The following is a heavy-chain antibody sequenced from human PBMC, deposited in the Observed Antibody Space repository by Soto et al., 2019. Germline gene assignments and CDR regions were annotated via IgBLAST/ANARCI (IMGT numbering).Heavy chain of an antibody. J-gene: IGHJ4*02. V-gene: IGHV3-33*01. CDR1: GFTFSSYG. D-gene: IGHD3-22*01. CDR3: AREPDSSGYHFDY. Sequence: QVQLVESGGGVVQPGRSLRLSCAASGFTFSSYGMHWVRKAPGKGLEWVAVIWYDGSNKYYADSVKGRFTISRDNSKNTLYLQMNSLRAEDTAVYYCAREPDSSGYHFDYWGQGTLVTVSS. CDR2: IWYDGSNK.